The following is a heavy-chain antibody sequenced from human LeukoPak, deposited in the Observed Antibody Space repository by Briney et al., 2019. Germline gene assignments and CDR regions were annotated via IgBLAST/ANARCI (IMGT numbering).Heavy chain of an antibody. CDR3: ATAYCSTTSCYEGRY. V-gene: IGHV4-30-2*01. D-gene: IGHD2-2*01. CDR1: GDSIRSDGYY. J-gene: IGHJ4*02. CDR2: IYHTGST. Sequence: SQTLSLTCTVSGDSIRSDGYYWSWIRQPPGKGLEWIGYIYHTGSTYYNPSLESRVTISVDRSKNQFSLKLTFVTAADTAVYYCATAYCSTTSCYEGRYWGQGTLVTVSS.